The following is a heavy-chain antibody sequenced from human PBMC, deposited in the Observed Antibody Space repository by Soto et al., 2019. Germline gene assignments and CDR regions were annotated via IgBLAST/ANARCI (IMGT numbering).Heavy chain of an antibody. CDR1: GGSFSGYY. Sequence: SETLSLTCAVYGGSFSGYYWSWIRQPPGKGLEWIGEINHSGSTNYNPSLKSRVTISVDTSKNQFSLKLSSVAAADTAVYYCARARKGYYDSSGYYGYWGQGTLVTVSS. CDR2: INHSGST. J-gene: IGHJ4*02. V-gene: IGHV4-34*01. D-gene: IGHD3-22*01. CDR3: ARARKGYYDSSGYYGY.